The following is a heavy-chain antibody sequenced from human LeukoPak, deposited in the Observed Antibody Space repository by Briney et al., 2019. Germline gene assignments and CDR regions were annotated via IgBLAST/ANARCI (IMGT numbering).Heavy chain of an antibody. CDR1: GFPFSTYD. V-gene: IGHV3-21*01. Sequence: GGSPRLSCAASGFPFSTYDMNWFRQAPGKGLEWVSSISSSGAYIYYADSVKGRFTISRDNAKNLLYLQMNSLRAEDTAVYYCALRTGDYWGQGTLVTVSS. CDR3: ALRTGDY. D-gene: IGHD5-12*01. J-gene: IGHJ4*02. CDR2: ISSSGAYI.